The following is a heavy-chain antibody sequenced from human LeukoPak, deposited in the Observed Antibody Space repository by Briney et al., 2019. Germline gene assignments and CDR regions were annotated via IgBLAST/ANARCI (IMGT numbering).Heavy chain of an antibody. V-gene: IGHV2-5*01. D-gene: IGHD2-15*01. J-gene: IGHJ4*02. CDR2: IYWNDDK. CDR1: GFSLSTSGVG. Sequence: SGPTLVNPTQTLTLTCTFSGFSLSTSGVGVGWIRQPPGKALEWLALIYWNDDKRYSPSLKSRLTTTKGTSKNQVVLTMTNMDPVDTATYYCAHQGGCSGGSCYSGFDYWGQGTLVTVSS. CDR3: AHQGGCSGGSCYSGFDY.